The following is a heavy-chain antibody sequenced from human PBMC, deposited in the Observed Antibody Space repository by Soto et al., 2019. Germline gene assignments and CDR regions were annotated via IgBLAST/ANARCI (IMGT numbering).Heavy chain of an antibody. D-gene: IGHD1-26*01. Sequence: GGSLRLSCVASGFPFDSYGIHWVRRAPGKGLEWVATIGFAGNNKYYADSVKGRFTISRDNSKNTLYLHINSLKVDDTVMYYCARSGWELLLYYYYGMDVWGQGTTVTVSS. CDR3: ARSGWELLLYYYYGMDV. CDR1: GFPFDSYG. J-gene: IGHJ6*02. CDR2: IGFAGNNK. V-gene: IGHV3-33*01.